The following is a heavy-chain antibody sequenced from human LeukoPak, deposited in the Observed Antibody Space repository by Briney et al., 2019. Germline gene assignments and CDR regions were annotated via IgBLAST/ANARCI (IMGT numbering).Heavy chain of an antibody. D-gene: IGHD6-19*01. V-gene: IGHV1-2*02. Sequence: GASVKVSCKTFGYTFSGYYIHWVRQAPGQGLEWMSWIDPNSGDAKYTQKFQGRVTMTRDTSINTLYLEVRSDDTAVYYCARGEQWLVRYWGQGTLVTVSS. CDR1: GYTFSGYY. J-gene: IGHJ4*02. CDR2: IDPNSGDA. CDR3: ARGEQWLVRY.